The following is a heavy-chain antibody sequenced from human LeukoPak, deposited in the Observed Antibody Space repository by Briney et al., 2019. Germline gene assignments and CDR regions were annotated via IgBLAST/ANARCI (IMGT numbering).Heavy chain of an antibody. D-gene: IGHD3-22*01. Sequence: ASVKVSCKASGYTFTSYYMHWVRQAPGQGLEGMGIINPSGGSTSYAQKFQGRVTMTRDTSTSTVYMELSSLRSEDTAVYYCARTTYYYDSSGYYPYYFDYWGQGTLVTVSS. CDR1: GYTFTSYY. J-gene: IGHJ4*02. V-gene: IGHV1-46*01. CDR3: ARTTYYYDSSGYYPYYFDY. CDR2: INPSGGST.